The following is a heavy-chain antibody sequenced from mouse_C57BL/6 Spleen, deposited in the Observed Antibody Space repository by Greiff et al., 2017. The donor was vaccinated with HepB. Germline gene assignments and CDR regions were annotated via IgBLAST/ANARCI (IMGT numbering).Heavy chain of an antibody. CDR3: ARRYDGYYFDY. CDR1: GYAFSSYW. CDR2: IYPGDGDT. Sequence: VQLQQSGAELVKPGASVKISCKASGYAFSSYWMNWVKQRPGKGLEWIGQIYPGDGDTNYNGKFKGKATLTADKSSSTAYMQLSSLTSEDSAVYFCARRYDGYYFDYWGQGTTLTVSS. D-gene: IGHD2-14*01. V-gene: IGHV1-80*01. J-gene: IGHJ2*01.